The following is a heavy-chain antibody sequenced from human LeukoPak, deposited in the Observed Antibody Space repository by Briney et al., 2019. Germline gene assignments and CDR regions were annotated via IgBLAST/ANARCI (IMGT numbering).Heavy chain of an antibody. V-gene: IGHV4-39*07. CDR3: ARESSSSGWYFGATRRGFDP. CDR1: GGSISSGGYY. J-gene: IGHJ5*02. CDR2: IYHSGST. Sequence: KTSETLSLTCAVSGGSISSGGYYWGWIRQPPGKGLEWIGSIYHSGSTYYNPSLKSRVTISIDTSKNQFSLKLSSVTAADTAVYYCARESSSSGWYFGATRRGFDPWGQGTLVTVSS. D-gene: IGHD6-19*01.